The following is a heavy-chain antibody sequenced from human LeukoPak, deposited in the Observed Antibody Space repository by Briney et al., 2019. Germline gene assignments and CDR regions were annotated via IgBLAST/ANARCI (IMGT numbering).Heavy chain of an antibody. CDR2: INPNSGGT. CDR1: GYTFTGYY. D-gene: IGHD2-21*01. Sequence: GASVKVSCKASGYTFTGYYMHWVRQAPGQGLEWMGWINPNSGGTNYAQKFQGWVTMTRDTSISTAYMELSRLRSDDTAVYYCARDKASSTSLVFPNYGMDVWGQGTTVTVSS. CDR3: ARDKASSTSLVFPNYGMDV. J-gene: IGHJ6*02. V-gene: IGHV1-2*04.